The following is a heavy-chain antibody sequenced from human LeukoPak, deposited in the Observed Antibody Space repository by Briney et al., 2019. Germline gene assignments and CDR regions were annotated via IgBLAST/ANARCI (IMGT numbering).Heavy chain of an antibody. V-gene: IGHV4-39*01. CDR2: IYYNGST. J-gene: IGHJ4*02. D-gene: IGHD1-26*01. CDR1: GGSISSGTYY. Sequence: SETLSLTCTVSGGSISSGTYYWGWVRQPPGKGLEWIGSIYYNGSTSYNPSLKSRVTISVDTSKNQFSLKLDSVTAADTAVYYCARNTSDSGTSYFDYWGQGTLVTVSS. CDR3: ARNTSDSGTSYFDY.